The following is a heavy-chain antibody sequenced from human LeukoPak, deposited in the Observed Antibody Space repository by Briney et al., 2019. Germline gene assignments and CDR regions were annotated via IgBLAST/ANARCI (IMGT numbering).Heavy chain of an antibody. J-gene: IGHJ2*01. D-gene: IGHD5-18*01. CDR3: ARRYGFDL. V-gene: IGHV4-59*08. CDR1: GGSINGYY. CDR2: IYYSGST. Sequence: SETLSLTCTVSGGSINGYYWSWIRQPPGKGLEWIGYIYYSGSTNYNPSLKSRVTISVDTSKNQFSLKLSSVTAADTAVYYCARRYGFDLWGRGTLVTVSS.